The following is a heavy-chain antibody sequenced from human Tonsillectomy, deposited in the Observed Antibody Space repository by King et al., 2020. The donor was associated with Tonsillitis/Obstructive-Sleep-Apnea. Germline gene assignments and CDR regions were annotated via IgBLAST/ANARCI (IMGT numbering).Heavy chain of an antibody. CDR3: ARANCSTTSCLNDY. J-gene: IGHJ4*02. D-gene: IGHD2-2*01. V-gene: IGHV3-64*01. CDR2: ISSHGGST. Sequence: EVQLVESGGGLVQPGGSLRLSCAASGFTFSSFAMHWVRQAPGKGLEYVSAISSHGGSTYYASSVKGRFTISRDNSKNTLFLQMGSLRAEDMAIYYCARANCSTTSCLNDYRGQGTLVTVSS. CDR1: GFTFSSFA.